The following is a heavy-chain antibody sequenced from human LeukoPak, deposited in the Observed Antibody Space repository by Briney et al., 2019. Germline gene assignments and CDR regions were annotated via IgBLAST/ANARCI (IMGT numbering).Heavy chain of an antibody. CDR3: ARAPSEIGGYYPEYFRN. CDR2: IKRDGKT. Sequence: GGSLRLSCAASGFSFSSYWMHWVRQAPGKGLVWVSRIKRDGKTNYADSVKGRFSISRDNAKNTVSLQMNSLRAEDTGVYYCARAPSEIGGYYPEYFRNWGQGAVGTVSS. D-gene: IGHD3-22*01. CDR1: GFSFSSYW. V-gene: IGHV3-74*01. J-gene: IGHJ1*01.